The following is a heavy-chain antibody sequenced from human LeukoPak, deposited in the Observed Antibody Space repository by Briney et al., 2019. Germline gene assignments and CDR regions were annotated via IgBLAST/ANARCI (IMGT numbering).Heavy chain of an antibody. CDR3: ARDSDSSSSRGYFDY. CDR2: IYDSRST. J-gene: IGHJ4*02. V-gene: IGHV4-61*02. D-gene: IGHD6-6*01. CDR1: GGSISSGSYY. Sequence: PSQTLSLTCTVSGGSISSGSYYWSWIRQPAGKGLEWIGRIYDSRSTNYNPSLKSRVIISVDTSKNQFSLNLNSVTAADTAVYYCARDSDSSSSRGYFDYWGQGTLVTVSS.